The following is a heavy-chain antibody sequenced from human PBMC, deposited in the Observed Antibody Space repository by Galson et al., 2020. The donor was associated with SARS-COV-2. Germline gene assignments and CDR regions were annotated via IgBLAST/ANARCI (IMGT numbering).Heavy chain of an antibody. D-gene: IGHD1-26*01. Sequence: ASVKVSCKASGYTFTSYDINWVRQATGQGLEWMGWMNPNSGNTGYAQKFQGRVTMTRNTSISTAYMELSSLRSEDTAVYYCATNSGQHYYYGMDVWGQGTTVTVSS. CDR2: MNPNSGNT. CDR1: GYTFTSYD. V-gene: IGHV1-8*01. J-gene: IGHJ6*02. CDR3: ATNSGQHYYYGMDV.